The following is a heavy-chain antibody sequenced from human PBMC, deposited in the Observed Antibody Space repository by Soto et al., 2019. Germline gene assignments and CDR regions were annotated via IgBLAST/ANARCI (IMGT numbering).Heavy chain of an antibody. CDR2: IWSDGSNE. Sequence: QVQLVESGGGVVQPGRSLRLSCAASEFTFSRHGMHWVRQAPGKGLQWVGVIWSDGSNEVYADSVKGRFIISRDNSKNMLSLQMNSLRAEDTAVYYCARERTFGDNKHNYMYVWGTGITVTVSS. D-gene: IGHD3-10*01. CDR3: ARERTFGDNKHNYMYV. J-gene: IGHJ6*03. V-gene: IGHV3-33*01. CDR1: EFTFSRHG.